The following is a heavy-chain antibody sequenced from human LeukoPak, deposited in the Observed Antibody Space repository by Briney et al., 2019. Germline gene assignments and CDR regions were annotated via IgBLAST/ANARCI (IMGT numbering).Heavy chain of an antibody. CDR2: IRTRAKGYTT. V-gene: IGHV3-72*01. J-gene: IGHJ3*02. CDR1: RLPFSDHY. CDR3: ARVGDYYDTRGFSSDAFDI. Sequence: PGGSLRLSCAASRLPFSDHYMDWVRQAPGKGWEWVARIRTRAKGYTTQYAPSVRDRFSISRDDSTNSVYLQMNSLKTEDTAVYFCARVGDYYDTRGFSSDAFDIWGLGTMVTVAS. D-gene: IGHD3-22*01.